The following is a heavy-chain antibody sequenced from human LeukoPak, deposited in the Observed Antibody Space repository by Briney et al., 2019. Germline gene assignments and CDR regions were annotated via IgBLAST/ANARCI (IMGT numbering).Heavy chain of an antibody. V-gene: IGHV1-18*01. Sequence: ASVKVSCKASGYTFTSYGISWARQAPGQGLEWMGWISAYNGNTNYAQKLQGRGTMTTDTSTSKAYMELRSRRSADTAVYYSARSPITMVRGVIIIPNWFAPWGQGTLVTVSS. J-gene: IGHJ5*02. CDR2: ISAYNGNT. CDR1: GYTFTSYG. CDR3: ARSPITMVRGVIIIPNWFAP. D-gene: IGHD3-10*01.